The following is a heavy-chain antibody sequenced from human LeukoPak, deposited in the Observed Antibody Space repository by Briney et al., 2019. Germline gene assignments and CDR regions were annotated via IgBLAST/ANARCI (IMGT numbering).Heavy chain of an antibody. CDR2: ISGNGVST. V-gene: IGHV3-64D*06. D-gene: IGHD3-22*01. Sequence: SGGSLRLSCSASGFTFSSNSMNWVRQAPGKGLEYVSAISGNGVSTYYADSVKGRFTISRDDSKSTLYLQMTSLRAEDTAVYYCVKEGPGYYDSSGYFAYFDYWGQGTLVTVSS. CDR3: VKEGPGYYDSSGYFAYFDY. CDR1: GFTFSSNS. J-gene: IGHJ4*02.